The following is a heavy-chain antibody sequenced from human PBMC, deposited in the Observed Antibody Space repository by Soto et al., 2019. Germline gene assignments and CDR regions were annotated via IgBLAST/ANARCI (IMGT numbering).Heavy chain of an antibody. J-gene: IGHJ4*02. CDR2: ISGSGGST. Sequence: PGGSLRLSCAASGFTFSSYAMSWVRQAPGKGLEWVSAISGSGGSTYYADSVKGRFTISRDNFKNTLYLQMNSLRAEDTVVYYCAKMKYSGSYRYFDXWGQGTLVTVSS. CDR1: GFTFSSYA. V-gene: IGHV3-23*01. D-gene: IGHD1-26*01. CDR3: AKMKYSGSYRYFDX.